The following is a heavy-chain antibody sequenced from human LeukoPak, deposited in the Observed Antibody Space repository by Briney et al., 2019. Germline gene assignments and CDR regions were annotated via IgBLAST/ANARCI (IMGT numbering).Heavy chain of an antibody. CDR1: GFTFSSYE. CDR2: ISRSGNTI. J-gene: IGHJ3*02. V-gene: IGHV3-48*03. CDR3: AKWGWDDLKAFDI. Sequence: GGSLRLSCAASGFTFSSYEMNWVRQAPGKGLEWISYISRSGNTIYYADSVKGRFTISRDNAKNSLYLQMNSLRAEDTAVYYCAKWGWDDLKAFDIWGQGTMVTVSS. D-gene: IGHD1-26*01.